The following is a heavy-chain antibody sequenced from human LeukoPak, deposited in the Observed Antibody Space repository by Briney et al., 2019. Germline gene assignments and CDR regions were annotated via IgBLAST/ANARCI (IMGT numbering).Heavy chain of an antibody. J-gene: IGHJ6*02. V-gene: IGHV3-74*01. CDR2: INSDGSST. CDR3: ARDRGPPITSYYYGMDV. Sequence: GGSLRLSCAASGFTFSSHWMHWVRQAPGKGLVWVSRINSDGSSTSYADSVKGRFTISRDNAKNTLYLQMNSLRAEDTAVYYCARDRGPPITSYYYGMDVWGQGTTVTVSS. CDR1: GFTFSSHW. D-gene: IGHD1-20*01.